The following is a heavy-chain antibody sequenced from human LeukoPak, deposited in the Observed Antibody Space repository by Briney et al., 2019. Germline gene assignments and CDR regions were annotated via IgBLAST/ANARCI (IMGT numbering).Heavy chain of an antibody. J-gene: IGHJ3*02. V-gene: IGHV3-53*01. D-gene: IGHD3-10*01. Sequence: PGGSLRLSCAASGFTVSSNYMSWVRQAPGKGLEWASVIYSGGSTYYADSVKGRFTISRDNSKNTLYLQMNSLRAEDTAVYYCARDGSGSYYLDAFDIWGQGTMVTVSS. CDR1: GFTVSSNY. CDR2: IYSGGST. CDR3: ARDGSGSYYLDAFDI.